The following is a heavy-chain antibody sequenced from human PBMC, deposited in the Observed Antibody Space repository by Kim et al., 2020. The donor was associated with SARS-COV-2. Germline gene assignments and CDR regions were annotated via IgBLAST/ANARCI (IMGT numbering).Heavy chain of an antibody. CDR2: IIPILGIA. J-gene: IGHJ4*01. V-gene: IGHV1-69*02. CDR3: ARIYTYYYDSRGRGMGDY. CDR1: GGTFSSYT. Sequence: SVKVSCKASGGTFSSYTISWVRQAPGQGLEWMGRIIPILGIANYAQKFQGRVTITADKSTSTAYMELSSMRSEATAVYYCARIYTYYYDSRGRGMGDYWGQGTLATVSS. D-gene: IGHD3-22*01.